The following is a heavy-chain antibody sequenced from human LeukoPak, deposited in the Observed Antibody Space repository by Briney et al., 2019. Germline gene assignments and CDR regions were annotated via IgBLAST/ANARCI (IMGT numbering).Heavy chain of an antibody. D-gene: IGHD3-22*01. CDR2: ISSNSSYI. CDR1: GFTFSTYS. Sequence: GGSLRLSCAASGFTFSTYSMNWVRQAPGKGLEWVSSISSNSSYIYYAQPMKGRFTISRDNAKNSLYLQMNSLRAEDTAVYYCVRDPDYYDSAGYYGGFDYWGQGILVTVSS. CDR3: VRDPDYYDSAGYYGGFDY. V-gene: IGHV3-21*01. J-gene: IGHJ4*02.